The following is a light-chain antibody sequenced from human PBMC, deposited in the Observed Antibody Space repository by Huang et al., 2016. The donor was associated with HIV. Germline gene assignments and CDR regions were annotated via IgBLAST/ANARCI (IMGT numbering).Light chain of an antibody. CDR3: QQYGSSPYT. V-gene: IGKV3-20*01. J-gene: IGKJ2*01. CDR1: QSVSSSV. CDR2: GAS. Sequence: EIVLTQSPGTLSLSPGERATLSYRASQSVSSSVLAWYQQRPGQAPRLLIYGASSRATVTPDRFSGSGSGTGFTLTISRLEPEDFAVYYCQQYGSSPYTFGQGTKLEIK.